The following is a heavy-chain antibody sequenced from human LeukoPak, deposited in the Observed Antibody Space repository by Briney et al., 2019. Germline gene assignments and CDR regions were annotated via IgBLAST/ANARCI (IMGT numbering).Heavy chain of an antibody. D-gene: IGHD6-19*01. J-gene: IGHJ4*02. Sequence: SETLSLTCTVSGGSISSSSYYWGWIRQPPGKGLEWIGSIYYSGSTYYNPSLKSRVTISVDTSKNQFSLKLSSVTAADTAVYYCARVRGRRIAVAGSVGYFDYWGQGTLVTVSS. CDR1: GGSISSSSYY. CDR3: ARVRGRRIAVAGSVGYFDY. V-gene: IGHV4-39*01. CDR2: IYYSGST.